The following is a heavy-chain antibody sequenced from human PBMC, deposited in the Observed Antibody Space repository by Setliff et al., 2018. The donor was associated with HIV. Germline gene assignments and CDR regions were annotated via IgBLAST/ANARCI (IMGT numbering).Heavy chain of an antibody. V-gene: IGHV4-4*07. D-gene: IGHD2-21*01. J-gene: IGHJ2*01. CDR3: ATLVSCGGDCSSHWYFDL. CDR2: ISATGTI. CDR1: GGSINTDY. Sequence: PSETLSLTCTVSGGSINTDYWSWIRQPAGKGLEFLGRISATGTINYNPSLRSRLTLSVDTPNNQFSLKLTSVTAADTAIYFCATLVSCGGDCSSHWYFDLWGRGTLVTVSS.